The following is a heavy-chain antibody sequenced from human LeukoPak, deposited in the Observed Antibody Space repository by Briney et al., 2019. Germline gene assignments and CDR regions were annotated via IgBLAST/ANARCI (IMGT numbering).Heavy chain of an antibody. J-gene: IGHJ2*01. V-gene: IGHV4-31*03. Sequence: SETLSLTCTVSGGSISSGGYYWSWIRQHPGKGLEWIGYIYYSGSTYYNPSLKSRVTISVDTSKNRFSLKLSSVTAADTAVYYCASGGYSYGPRAYDLWGRGTLVTVSS. CDR3: ASGGYSYGPRAYDL. D-gene: IGHD5-18*01. CDR1: GGSISSGGYY. CDR2: IYYSGST.